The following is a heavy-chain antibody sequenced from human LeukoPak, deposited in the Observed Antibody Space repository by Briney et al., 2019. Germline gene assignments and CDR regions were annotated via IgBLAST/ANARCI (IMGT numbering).Heavy chain of an antibody. CDR1: GFTFSSYW. CDR3: ARDVSGSYPLWYFDL. J-gene: IGHJ2*01. V-gene: IGHV3-7*01. D-gene: IGHD1-26*01. CDR2: IKQDGSEK. Sequence: GGSLRLSCAASGFTFSSYWMSWVRQAPGKGLEWVANIKQDGSEKYYVDSVKGRFTISRDNAKNSLYLQMNSLRAEDTAVYYCARDVSGSYPLWYFDLWGRGTLVTVSS.